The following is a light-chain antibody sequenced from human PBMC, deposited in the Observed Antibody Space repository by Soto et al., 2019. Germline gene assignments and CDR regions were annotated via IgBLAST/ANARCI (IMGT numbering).Light chain of an antibody. CDR3: QQYNNWPPWT. CDR1: QSVSSN. J-gene: IGKJ1*01. Sequence: EIVMTQSPATLSVSPGERATLSCRASQSVSSNLAWYQQKAGQAPRLLIYGASTRATGIPARFSGSGSGTEFNLTISSLQSEDFPVYYCQQYNNWPPWTFGQGTKVEIK. V-gene: IGKV3-15*01. CDR2: GAS.